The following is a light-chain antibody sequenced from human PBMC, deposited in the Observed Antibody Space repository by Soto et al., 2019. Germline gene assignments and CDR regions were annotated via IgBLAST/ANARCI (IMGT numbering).Light chain of an antibody. CDR3: ASWDDSLNGPV. V-gene: IGLV1-44*01. J-gene: IGLJ3*02. CDR1: TSNIGTNS. CDR2: TND. Sequence: QSVVTQPPSASGTPGQRVTISCSGNTSNIGTNSVNWYQHLPGTAPKLLIHTNDQRPSGVPDRFSASKSGTSASLAISGLQSEDEADYYCASWDDSLNGPVFGGGTQLTVL.